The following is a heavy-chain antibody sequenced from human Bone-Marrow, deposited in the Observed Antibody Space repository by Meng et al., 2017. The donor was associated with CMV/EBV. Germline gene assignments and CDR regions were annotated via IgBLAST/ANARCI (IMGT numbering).Heavy chain of an antibody. J-gene: IGHJ6*02. Sequence: GESLKISCAASGFTFSSYSMNWVRQAPGKGLEWVSSISSSSSYIYYADSVKGRFTISRDNSKNTLYLQMNSLRAEDTAVYYCARASGMDVWGQGTTVTFYS. CDR2: ISSSSSYI. CDR1: GFTFSSYS. CDR3: ARASGMDV. V-gene: IGHV3-21*01.